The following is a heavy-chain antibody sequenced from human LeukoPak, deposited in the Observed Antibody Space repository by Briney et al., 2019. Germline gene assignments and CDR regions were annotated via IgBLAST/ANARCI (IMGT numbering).Heavy chain of an antibody. J-gene: IGHJ3*02. CDR1: GGSFSGYY. D-gene: IGHD1/OR15-1a*01. Sequence: GSLRLSCAVYGGSFSGYYWSWIRQPPGKGLEWIGSIYYSGSTYYNPSLKSRVTISVDTSKNQFSLKLSSVTAADTAVYYCARRMEQLDAFDIWGQGTMVTVSS. CDR3: ARRMEQLDAFDI. V-gene: IGHV4-34*01. CDR2: IYYSGST.